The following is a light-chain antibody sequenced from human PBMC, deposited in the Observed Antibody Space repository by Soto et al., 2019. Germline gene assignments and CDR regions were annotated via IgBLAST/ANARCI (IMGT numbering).Light chain of an antibody. V-gene: IGLV6-57*02. Sequence: NFMLTQPHSVSESPGKTVTISCSGSSGSIARGYVQWYQQRPGSAPTTVIYDDDQRPSGVPDRFSGSKSGNTASLTISGLQAADEADYYCSLYTSENTYVFGTGTKLTVL. J-gene: IGLJ1*01. CDR3: SLYTSENTYV. CDR1: SGSIARGY. CDR2: DDD.